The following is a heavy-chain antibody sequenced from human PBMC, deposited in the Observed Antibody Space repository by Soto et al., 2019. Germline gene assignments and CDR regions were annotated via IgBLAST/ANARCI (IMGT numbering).Heavy chain of an antibody. V-gene: IGHV1-69*08. CDR1: GGTFSSYT. Sequence: QVQLVQSGAEVKKPGSSVKVSCKASGGTFSSYTISWVRQAPGQGLEWMGRIIPILGIANYAQKFQGRVTINAEQSTGTGYLELSSLGTEDTAVYYCARDGRYYCSGSDYYHYYMDVWGKGTTVTVSS. CDR2: IIPILGIA. D-gene: IGHD3-10*01. CDR3: ARDGRYYCSGSDYYHYYMDV. J-gene: IGHJ6*03.